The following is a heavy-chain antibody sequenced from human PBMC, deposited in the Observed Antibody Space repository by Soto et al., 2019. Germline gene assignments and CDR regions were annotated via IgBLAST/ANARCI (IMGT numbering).Heavy chain of an antibody. V-gene: IGHV3-23*01. Sequence: EVQLLDSGGGLVQPGGSLRLSCAASGFIFYSYAMSWVRQAPGKGLEWVSGIDNSGGSTYYADSVKGRFTISRDNSKNTLYLQMNSLRAEDTAVYYCAKGRGSSGWGTDYWGQGTLVTVSS. CDR2: IDNSGGST. CDR1: GFIFYSYA. J-gene: IGHJ4*02. CDR3: AKGRGSSGWGTDY. D-gene: IGHD6-19*01.